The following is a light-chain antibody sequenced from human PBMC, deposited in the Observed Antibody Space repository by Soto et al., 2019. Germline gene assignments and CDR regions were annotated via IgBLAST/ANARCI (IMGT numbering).Light chain of an antibody. CDR3: QRYYSLPPT. CDR2: DAS. J-gene: IGKJ5*01. V-gene: IGKV1-33*01. CDR1: RDIGKY. Sequence: DIQMTQSPSSLSASVGDIVTITCQASRDIGKYLNWFQEKPGKAPKLLIYDASNLQTGVPSRFSGSGSGTGFTFTISSLQPEDFATYYCQRYYSLPPTFGQGTRLEIK.